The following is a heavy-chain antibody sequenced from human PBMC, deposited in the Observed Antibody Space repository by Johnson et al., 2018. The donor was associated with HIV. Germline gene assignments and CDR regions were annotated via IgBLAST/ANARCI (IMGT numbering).Heavy chain of an antibody. CDR3: AKNIGYCTVTSCYPRNNDAFDI. CDR1: GFTFSKYG. J-gene: IGHJ3*02. CDR2: IRYDGNNK. D-gene: IGHD2-2*01. Sequence: QVQLVESGGGVVQPGGSLRLSCVTSGFTFSKYGMHWVRQAPGKRLEWAAFIRYDGNNKHYADSLTGRFTIPQDNSKDTMYLQMSSLGAEDTGVYYCAKNIGYCTVTSCYPRNNDAFDIWGQGTVVRLF. V-gene: IGHV3-30*02.